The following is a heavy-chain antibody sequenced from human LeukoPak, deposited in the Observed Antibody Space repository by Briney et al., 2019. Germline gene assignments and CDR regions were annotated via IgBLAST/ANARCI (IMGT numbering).Heavy chain of an antibody. J-gene: IGHJ4*02. CDR3: AKDPMMYSSGWIDY. CDR2: ISPTGSTT. V-gene: IGHV3-74*01. Sequence: GGSLRLSCTASGFSFSGHWMHWARQLPGKGLVRVSRISPTGSTTSYADSVKGRFTISRDNAKNSLYLQMNSLRAEDTALYYCAKDPMMYSSGWIDYWGQGTLVTVSS. D-gene: IGHD6-19*01. CDR1: GFSFSGHW.